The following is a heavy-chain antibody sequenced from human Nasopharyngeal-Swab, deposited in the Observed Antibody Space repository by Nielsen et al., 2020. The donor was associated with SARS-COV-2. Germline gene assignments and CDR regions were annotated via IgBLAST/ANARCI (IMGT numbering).Heavy chain of an antibody. V-gene: IGHV3-48*01. Sequence: GESLKISCAASGFTFTSFTMNWVRQAPGKGLEWLSYIGSSGTIMFYADSVKGRFTISRDNAKNTLYLQMNSLRAEDTAVYYCARGGSSGYDAFDIWGQGTMVTVSS. CDR2: IGSSGTIM. J-gene: IGHJ3*02. CDR3: ARGGSSGYDAFDI. D-gene: IGHD3-22*01. CDR1: GFTFTSFT.